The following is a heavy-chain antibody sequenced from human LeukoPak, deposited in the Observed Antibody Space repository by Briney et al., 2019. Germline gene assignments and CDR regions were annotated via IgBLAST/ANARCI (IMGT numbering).Heavy chain of an antibody. CDR3: ARAGVAGATGFDF. CDR1: GFTFSSYS. V-gene: IGHV3-74*01. J-gene: IGHJ4*02. D-gene: IGHD1-26*01. CDR2: INTDGTTT. Sequence: GGSLRLSCAASGFTFSSYSMNWVRQAPGKGLVWVSRINTDGTTTTYADSVQGRFTFSRDNAKNTLYLQMNSLRAEDTAVYYCARAGVAGATGFDFWGQGTLVTVSS.